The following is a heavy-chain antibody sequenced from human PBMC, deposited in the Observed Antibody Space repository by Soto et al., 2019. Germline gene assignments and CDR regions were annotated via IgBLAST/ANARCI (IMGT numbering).Heavy chain of an antibody. CDR1: GYSFTSYW. CDR3: ASPIIAVAGYYYYGMDV. Sequence: ESLKISCKGSGYSFTSYWISWVRPMPGKGLEWMGRIDPSDSYTNYSPSFQGHVTISADKSISTAYLQWSSLKASDTAMYYCASPIIAVAGYYYYGMDVWGQGTTVTVSS. J-gene: IGHJ6*02. D-gene: IGHD6-19*01. V-gene: IGHV5-10-1*01. CDR2: IDPSDSYT.